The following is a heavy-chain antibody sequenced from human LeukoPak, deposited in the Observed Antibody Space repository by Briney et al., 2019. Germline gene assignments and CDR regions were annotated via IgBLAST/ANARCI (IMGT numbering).Heavy chain of an antibody. CDR2: IYYSGST. V-gene: IGHV4-59*01. CDR1: GDSISNYY. CDR3: SRETCSGGSCFQFDF. Sequence: SETLSLTCTVSGDSISNYYWSWIRQSPGKGLEWIGYIYYSGSTNYNPSLKSRVTISVDTSKNQFSLKLSSVTAADTAVYYCSRETCSGGSCFQFDFWGQGTLGTVSS. J-gene: IGHJ4*02. D-gene: IGHD2-15*01.